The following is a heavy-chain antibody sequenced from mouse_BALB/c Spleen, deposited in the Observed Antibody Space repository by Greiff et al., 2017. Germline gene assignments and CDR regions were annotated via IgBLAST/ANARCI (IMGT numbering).Heavy chain of an antibody. D-gene: IGHD1-1*01. V-gene: IGHV2-6-5*01. CDR2: IWGGGST. J-gene: IGHJ2*01. CDR1: GFSLTDYG. CDR3: AKHPRAFITTVVEYFDY. Sequence: VKLMESGPGLVAPSQSLSITCTVSGFSLTDYGVSWIRQPPGKGLEWLGVIWGGGSTYYNSALKSRLSISKDNSKSQVFLKMNSLQTDDTAMYYCAKHPRAFITTVVEYFDYWGQGTTLTVSS.